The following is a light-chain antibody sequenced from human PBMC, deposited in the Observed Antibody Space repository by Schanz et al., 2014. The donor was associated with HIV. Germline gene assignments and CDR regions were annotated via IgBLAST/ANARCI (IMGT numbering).Light chain of an antibody. CDR1: QSVGSK. V-gene: IGKV3-15*01. Sequence: EIVMPQSPATLSVSPGERATLSCRASQSVGSKIAWYQQKPGQAPRLLIYGASTRATGIPDRFSGSGSGTDFTLTISSLEPEDFAVYYCQQRSNWPVTFGQGTRLEIK. J-gene: IGKJ5*01. CDR2: GAS. CDR3: QQRSNWPVT.